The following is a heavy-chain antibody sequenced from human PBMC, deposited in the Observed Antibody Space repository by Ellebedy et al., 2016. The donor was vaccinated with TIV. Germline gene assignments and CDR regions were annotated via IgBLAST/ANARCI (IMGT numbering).Heavy chain of an antibody. D-gene: IGHD5-18*01. V-gene: IGHV4-59*08. J-gene: IGHJ4*02. Sequence: MPSETLSLTCTVSGGSITNYFWSWIRQPPGKGLAWIAYISYSGTTDYNPSLKSRVTMSVNTSNNQFSLKFSSVTAADTAVYYCARHSRNNYGYFAAPREYYYDYWGQGTLVTVSS. CDR1: GGSITNYF. CDR3: ARHSRNNYGYFAAPREYYYDY. CDR2: ISYSGTT.